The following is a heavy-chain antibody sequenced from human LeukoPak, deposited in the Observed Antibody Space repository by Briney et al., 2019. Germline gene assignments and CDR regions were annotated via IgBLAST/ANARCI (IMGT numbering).Heavy chain of an antibody. Sequence: GGSLRLSCAASGFTFSDAWMTWVRQAPGKGLEWVGRIKSKTDGGTTDYAAPVKGRFTISRDDSENTLYLQMNSLRAEDTAVYYCAKDVGSGWYLRIDYWGQGTLVTVSS. V-gene: IGHV3-15*01. CDR1: GFTFSDAW. D-gene: IGHD6-19*01. CDR3: AKDVGSGWYLRIDY. J-gene: IGHJ4*02. CDR2: IKSKTDGGTT.